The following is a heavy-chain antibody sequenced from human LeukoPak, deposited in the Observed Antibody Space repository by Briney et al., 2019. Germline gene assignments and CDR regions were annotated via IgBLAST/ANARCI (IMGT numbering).Heavy chain of an antibody. D-gene: IGHD2-21*02. Sequence: SSETLSLTCTVSGDSVTSGSYFWTWIRQHPGKGLEWIGYISDSGTTSYNPSLKSRVSISVATSNNQFSLRLSSVTAADTAVYYCARDVVVTSSPDAFDIWGQGTMVTVSS. J-gene: IGHJ3*02. CDR3: ARDVVVTSSPDAFDI. V-gene: IGHV4-31*03. CDR1: GDSVTSGSYF. CDR2: ISDSGTT.